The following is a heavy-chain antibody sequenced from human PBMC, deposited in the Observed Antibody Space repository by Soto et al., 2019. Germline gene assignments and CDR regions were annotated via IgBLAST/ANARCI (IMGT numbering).Heavy chain of an antibody. CDR2: IYPGDSDT. CDR3: TRHYDSREFDC. D-gene: IGHD3-22*01. Sequence: GESLKISCKGSGYSFTSYWIGWVRQMPGKGLEWMGIIYPGDSDTRNSPSFQGQVTISADKSISTAYLQWSSLKASDTAMYYCTRHYDSREFDCWSQGTMVTVAS. V-gene: IGHV5-51*01. J-gene: IGHJ4*02. CDR1: GYSFTSYW.